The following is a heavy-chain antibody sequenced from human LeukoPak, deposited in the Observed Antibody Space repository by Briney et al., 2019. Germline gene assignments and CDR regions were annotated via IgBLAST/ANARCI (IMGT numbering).Heavy chain of an antibody. J-gene: IGHJ4*02. CDR3: ARSGRTRYYLDSFDN. CDR2: ISSSGTYI. D-gene: IGHD3/OR15-3a*01. CDR1: GFTFSTYS. V-gene: IGHV3-21*01. Sequence: GGSLRLSCAASGFTFSTYSMNWVRQAPGKGLEWVSSISSSGTYIYYADSVKGRFTISRDNAKNSLYLQMNSLSAEDTAVYYCARSGRTRYYLDSFDNWGQGTLVTVSS.